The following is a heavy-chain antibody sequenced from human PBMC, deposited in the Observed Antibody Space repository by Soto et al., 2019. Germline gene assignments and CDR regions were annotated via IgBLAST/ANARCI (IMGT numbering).Heavy chain of an antibody. J-gene: IGHJ3*02. CDR3: ARSKAAAGKLGAFDI. CDR1: GVSISSYY. CDR2: IYHSGST. Sequence: SETLSLTCTVSGVSISSYYWSWIRQPPGKGLEWIGYIYHSGSTNYNPSLKSRVTISVDTSKNQFSLKLSSVTAADTAVYYCARSKAAAGKLGAFDIWGQGTMVTVSS. D-gene: IGHD6-13*01. V-gene: IGHV4-59*01.